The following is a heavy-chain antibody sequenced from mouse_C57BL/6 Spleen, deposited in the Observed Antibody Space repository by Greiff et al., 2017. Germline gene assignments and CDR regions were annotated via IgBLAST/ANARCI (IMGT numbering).Heavy chain of an antibody. Sequence: VQLKESGGGLVQPGGSMKLSCVASGFTFSNYWMNWVRQSPEKGLEWVAQIRLKSDNYATHYAESVKGRFTISRDDSKSSVYLQMNNLRAEDTGIYYCTITTVVAWYFDVWGTGTTVTVSS. V-gene: IGHV6-3*01. D-gene: IGHD1-1*01. CDR3: TITTVVAWYFDV. CDR2: IRLKSDNYAT. CDR1: GFTFSNYW. J-gene: IGHJ1*03.